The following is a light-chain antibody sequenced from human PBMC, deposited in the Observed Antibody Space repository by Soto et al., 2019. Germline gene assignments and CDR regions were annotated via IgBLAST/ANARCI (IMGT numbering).Light chain of an antibody. CDR2: LNSDGTY. J-gene: IGLJ2*01. CDR3: QTWGPGIHV. V-gene: IGLV4-69*01. CDR1: SGHTTFA. Sequence: QLVLPQSPSASASLGASVKLTCTLSSGHTTFAIAWHQQLPEKGPRFLMKLNSDGTYVKGDGIPDRFSGSSSGTERYLTNSSLQSDDEADYNWQTWGPGIHVFGGGTKVTVL.